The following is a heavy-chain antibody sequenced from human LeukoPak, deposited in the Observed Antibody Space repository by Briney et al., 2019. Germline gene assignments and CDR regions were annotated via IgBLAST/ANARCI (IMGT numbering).Heavy chain of an antibody. CDR2: IYYSGST. J-gene: IGHJ4*02. D-gene: IGHD2-15*01. V-gene: IGHV4-59*01. CDR1: GGSISSYY. Sequence: SETLSLTCTVSGGSISSYYWSWIRQPPAKGLEGIGYIYYSGSTNYNPSLKSRVTKSVDTSKNQFSLKMSSVTAADTAVYYCARGGGGSCCNFDYWGQGTLVTVSS. CDR3: ARGGGGSCCNFDY.